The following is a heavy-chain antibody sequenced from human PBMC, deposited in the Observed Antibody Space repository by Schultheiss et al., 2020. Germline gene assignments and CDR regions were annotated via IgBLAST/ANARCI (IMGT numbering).Heavy chain of an antibody. D-gene: IGHD6-19*01. CDR1: GGSISSYY. Sequence: SQTLSLTCTVSGGSISSYYWSWIRQPPGKGLEWIGYLYYSGSTNYNPSLTIRVTISVDTSKNQFSLKLSSVTAADTAVYYCARDESSGWYYYWGQGTLVTVSS. CDR2: LYYSGST. V-gene: IGHV4-59*01. J-gene: IGHJ4*02. CDR3: ARDESSGWYYY.